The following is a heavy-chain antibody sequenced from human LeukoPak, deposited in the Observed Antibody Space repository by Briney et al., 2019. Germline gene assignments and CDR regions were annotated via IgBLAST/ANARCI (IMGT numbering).Heavy chain of an antibody. J-gene: IGHJ4*02. V-gene: IGHV3-33*01. Sequence: PGRALRLSCAASGFTFSSYGMHWVRQGPGKGLEWVAVIWYDGSNKYYADSVKGRFTISRDNSKNTLYLQMNSLRAEDTAVYYCARDCTNGVCYGTDFDYWGQGTLVTVSS. CDR3: ARDCTNGVCYGTDFDY. CDR2: IWYDGSNK. D-gene: IGHD2-8*01. CDR1: GFTFSSYG.